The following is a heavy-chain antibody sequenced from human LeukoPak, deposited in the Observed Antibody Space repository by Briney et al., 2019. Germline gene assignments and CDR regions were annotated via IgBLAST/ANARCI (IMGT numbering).Heavy chain of an antibody. J-gene: IGHJ3*02. CDR1: TDSISSYY. D-gene: IGHD1-26*01. Sequence: SETLSLTCTVSTDSISSYYWSWIRQPPGKGLEWIGCIYYRGTTNYNPSLKSRVTISVDTSKNQFSLKLSSVTAADTAVYYCARDSGSYSGAFDIWGQGTMVTVSS. V-gene: IGHV4-59*01. CDR3: ARDSGSYSGAFDI. CDR2: IYYRGTT.